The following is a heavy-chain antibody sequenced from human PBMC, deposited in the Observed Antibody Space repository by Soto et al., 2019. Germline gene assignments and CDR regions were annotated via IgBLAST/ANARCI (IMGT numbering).Heavy chain of an antibody. CDR1: GGSFNGYY. V-gene: IGHV4-34*01. J-gene: IGHJ3*02. Sequence: SETLSLTCGVYGGSFNGYYWSWIRQPPGKGLEWIGYINDSGSTNYNPSLKSRVTISVDTSKNQFSLKLSSVTAADTAVYYCARTTTQDAFDIWGQGTMVPSPQ. CDR2: INDSGST. CDR3: ARTTTQDAFDI. D-gene: IGHD4-17*01.